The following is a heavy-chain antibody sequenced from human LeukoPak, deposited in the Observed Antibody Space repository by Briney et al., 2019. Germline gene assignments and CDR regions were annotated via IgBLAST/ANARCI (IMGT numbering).Heavy chain of an antibody. CDR3: TRDPDG. CDR1: GFSVTNYF. CDR2: IYSGGDT. V-gene: IGHV3-66*01. J-gene: IGHJ4*02. Sequence: GGSLRLSCAASGFSVTNYFMSWVLRAPGKGLEWVSVIYSGGDTFHADSVKGRFILSRDISKNTLYLQMNSLRADDTAVYYCTRDPDGWGQGTLVTVSS.